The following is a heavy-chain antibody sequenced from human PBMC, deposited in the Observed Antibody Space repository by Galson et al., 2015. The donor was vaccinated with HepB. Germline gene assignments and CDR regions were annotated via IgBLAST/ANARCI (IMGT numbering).Heavy chain of an antibody. CDR2: INSDGSSR. J-gene: IGHJ4*02. CDR1: GITFSGYW. CDR3: ARHSGTYLDY. Sequence: SLRLSCAASGITFSGYWTHWVRQAPGKGLVWVARINSDGSSRYYADSVRGRFTISRDNARNTLFLQMDSLRAEDTALFYCARHSGTYLDYWGQGTLVTVSS. D-gene: IGHD1-26*01. V-gene: IGHV3-74*01.